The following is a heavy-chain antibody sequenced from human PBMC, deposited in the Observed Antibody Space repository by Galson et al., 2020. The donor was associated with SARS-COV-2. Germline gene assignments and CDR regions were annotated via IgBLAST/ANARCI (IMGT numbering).Heavy chain of an antibody. D-gene: IGHD3-3*01. J-gene: IGHJ4*02. CDR2: IYWNDDK. CDR3: AHSAPSSLTIFGVVIVKDYFDY. V-gene: IGHV2-5*01. Sequence: ESGPTLVKHTQTLTLTYTLSGFSLTTSGVGVGWIRQPPGKALEWLALIYWNDDKRYSPSLKSRLTITKDTSKNQVVLTMTNMDPVDTATYFCAHSAPSSLTIFGVVIVKDYFDYWGQGTLVTVSS. CDR1: GFSLTTSGVG.